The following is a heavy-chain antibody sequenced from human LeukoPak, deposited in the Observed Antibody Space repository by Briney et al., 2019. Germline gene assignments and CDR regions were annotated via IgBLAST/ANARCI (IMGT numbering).Heavy chain of an antibody. CDR1: GFTFSGYY. V-gene: IGHV3-11*01. CDR3: ARDDDYGSGDDAFDI. D-gene: IGHD3-10*01. J-gene: IGHJ3*02. CDR2: ISSSGSTI. Sequence: GGSLRLSCAASGFTFSGYYMSWIRQAPGKGLEWVSYISSSGSTIYYADSVKGRFTISRDNAKNSLYLQMNSLRAEDTAVYYCARDDDYGSGDDAFDIWGQGTMVTVSS.